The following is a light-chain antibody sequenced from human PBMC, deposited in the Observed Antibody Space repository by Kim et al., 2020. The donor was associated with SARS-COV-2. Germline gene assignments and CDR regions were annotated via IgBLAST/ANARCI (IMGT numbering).Light chain of an antibody. CDR1: QSVSSN. CDR2: GAS. V-gene: IGKV3-15*01. Sequence: EIVMTQSPATLSVSPGESATLSCRASQSVSSNLAWYQHKVGQAPRLLIYGASTRATGIPARFSGSGSGTEFTLTISSLQSEDFAVYYCQQYKNWPPVTFGGGTKVDIK. CDR3: QQYKNWPPVT. J-gene: IGKJ4*01.